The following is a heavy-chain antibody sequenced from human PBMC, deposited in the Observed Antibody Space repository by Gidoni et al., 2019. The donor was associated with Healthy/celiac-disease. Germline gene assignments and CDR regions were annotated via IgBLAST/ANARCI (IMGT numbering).Heavy chain of an antibody. D-gene: IGHD3-10*01. V-gene: IGHV3-21*01. CDR2: ISSSSSYI. CDR1: GFTFSSYS. CDR3: ARDRNRGVSAFDY. Sequence: EVQLVESGGGLVKPGGSLRLSCAASGFTFSSYSMNWVRQAPGKGLEWVSSISSSSSYIYYADSVKGRFTISRDNAKNSLYLQMNSLRAEDTAVYYCARDRNRGVSAFDYWGQGTLVTVSS. J-gene: IGHJ4*02.